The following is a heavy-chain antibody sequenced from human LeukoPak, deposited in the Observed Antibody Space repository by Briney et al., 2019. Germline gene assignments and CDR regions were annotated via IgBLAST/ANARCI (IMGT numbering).Heavy chain of an antibody. CDR2: IYNSGST. Sequence: SETLSLTCNVSGDSISRSRHFWAWIRQSPGRGLEWIGYIYNSGSTYYNPSLKSRVTISVDTSKNQFSLRLSSVTAADTAVYYCARWGTHASTSNWFDPWGQGTLVTVSS. J-gene: IGHJ5*02. D-gene: IGHD2-2*01. V-gene: IGHV4-39*07. CDR3: ARWGTHASTSNWFDP. CDR1: GDSISRSRHF.